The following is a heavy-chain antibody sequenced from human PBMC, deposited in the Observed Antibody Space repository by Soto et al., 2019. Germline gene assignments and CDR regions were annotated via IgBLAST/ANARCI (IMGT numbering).Heavy chain of an antibody. V-gene: IGHV4-59*01. CDR3: ARAIWFGGYHYKDV. CDR1: GGSISSYY. J-gene: IGHJ6*03. CDR2: IYYSGST. D-gene: IGHD3-10*01. Sequence: SETLSLTCTVSGGSISSYYWSWIRQPPGKGLEWIGYIYYSGSTNYNPSLKSRVTISVDTSKNQFSLKLSSVTAADTAVYYCARAIWFGGYHYKDVWGKGTTVTVSS.